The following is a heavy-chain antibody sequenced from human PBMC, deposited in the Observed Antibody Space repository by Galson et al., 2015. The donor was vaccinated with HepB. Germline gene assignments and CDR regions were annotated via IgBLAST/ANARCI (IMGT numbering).Heavy chain of an antibody. Sequence: SLRLSCAASGFTFSSYAMSWVCQAPGKGLEWVSAISGSGGSTYYADSVKGRFTISRDNSKNTLYLQMNSLRAEDTAVYYCAKPTLLQLKLERELDGMDVWGQGTTVTVSS. CDR3: AKPTLLQLKLERELDGMDV. CDR2: ISGSGGST. V-gene: IGHV3-23*01. CDR1: GFTFSSYA. J-gene: IGHJ6*02. D-gene: IGHD5-18*01.